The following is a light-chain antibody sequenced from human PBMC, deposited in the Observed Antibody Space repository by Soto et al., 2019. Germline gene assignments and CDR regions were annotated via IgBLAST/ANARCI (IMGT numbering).Light chain of an antibody. V-gene: IGKV3-15*01. CDR3: QQYNKWRIT. CDR2: RAS. J-gene: IGKJ5*01. CDR1: QSVGSL. Sequence: EIVLAQSPATLSVSPGERATLSCRASQSVGSLLAWYQQKPGQAPRLLIYRASSRATGISGSFSGSGSGTEFALTITSLQSEDFAVYYCQQYNKWRITFGQGTRLEIK.